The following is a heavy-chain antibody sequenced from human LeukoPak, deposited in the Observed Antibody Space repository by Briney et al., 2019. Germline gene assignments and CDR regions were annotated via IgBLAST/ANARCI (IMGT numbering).Heavy chain of an antibody. J-gene: IGHJ4*02. V-gene: IGHV3-23*01. D-gene: IGHD2-8*02. Sequence: GGSLRLSCAAAGFTFSTFAMIWVRQPPGKGLEWVSSIFPSGGGIHYADSVRGRFTISRDNSKSTLSLQMNSLRAEDTAIYYCATYRQVLLPFESWGQGTLVTVSS. CDR3: ATYRQVLLPFES. CDR1: GFTFSTFA. CDR2: IFPSGGGI.